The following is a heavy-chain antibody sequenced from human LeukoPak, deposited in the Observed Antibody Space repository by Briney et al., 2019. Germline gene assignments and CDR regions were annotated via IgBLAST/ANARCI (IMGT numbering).Heavy chain of an antibody. CDR3: ARGHIGMDV. V-gene: IGHV3-7*01. D-gene: IGHD5-12*01. J-gene: IGHJ6*04. CDR1: GFTFSSWW. CDR2: IKQDGSEK. Sequence: GGSLRLSCAVSGFTFSSWWMTWVRHAPGKWLEWVANIKQDGSEKNYVDSVKGRFTISRDNAKNSLDLQMNRLRAEDTAVYYCARGHIGMDVWGKGTTVTVSS.